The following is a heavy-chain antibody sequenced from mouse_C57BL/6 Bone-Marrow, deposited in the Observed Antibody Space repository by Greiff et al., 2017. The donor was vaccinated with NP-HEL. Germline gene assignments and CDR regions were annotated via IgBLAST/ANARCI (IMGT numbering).Heavy chain of an antibody. Sequence: EVHLVESGGGLVQPKGSLKLSCAASGFSFNTYAMNWVRQAPGKGLEWVARIRSKSNNYATYYADSVKDRFTISRDDSESMLYLQMNNLKTEDTAMYYCVGEGLRNSFDYWGQGTTLTVSS. CDR2: IRSKSNNYAT. CDR1: GFSFNTYA. V-gene: IGHV10-1*01. D-gene: IGHD2-4*01. J-gene: IGHJ2*01. CDR3: VGEGLRNSFDY.